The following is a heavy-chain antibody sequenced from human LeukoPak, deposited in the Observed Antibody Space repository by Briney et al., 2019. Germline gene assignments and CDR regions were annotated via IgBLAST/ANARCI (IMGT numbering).Heavy chain of an antibody. J-gene: IGHJ4*02. D-gene: IGHD2-15*01. CDR1: GGSFSGYY. CDR3: ASVVWP. CDR2: INHSGST. V-gene: IGHV4-34*01. Sequence: PSETLSLTCAVYGGSFSGYYWSWIRQPPGKGLEWIGEINHSGSTNYNPSLKSRVTISVGTSKSQLSLKLSSVTAADTAVYYCASVVWPWGQGTLVTVSS.